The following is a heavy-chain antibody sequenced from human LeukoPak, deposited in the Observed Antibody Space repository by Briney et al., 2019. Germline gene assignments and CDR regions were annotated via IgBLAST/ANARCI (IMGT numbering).Heavy chain of an antibody. Sequence: GGSLRLSCAASGFTFSSYSMNWVRQAPGKGLEWVSSISSSSSYIYYADSVKGRFTISRDNAKNSLYLQMNSLRAEDTAVYYCARLLAAAGPGNWFDPWGKGPLVTVSS. CDR1: GFTFSSYS. V-gene: IGHV3-21*01. CDR2: ISSSSSYI. J-gene: IGHJ5*02. CDR3: ARLLAAAGPGNWFDP. D-gene: IGHD6-13*01.